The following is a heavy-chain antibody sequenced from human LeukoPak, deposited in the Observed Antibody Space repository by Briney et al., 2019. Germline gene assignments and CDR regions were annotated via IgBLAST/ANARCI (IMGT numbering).Heavy chain of an antibody. CDR2: IYHNGTL. J-gene: IGHJ5*02. Sequence: PSETLSLTCAVSVGSISSGNWWTWVRQSPGKGLEWIGEIYHNGTLNYNPSLKSRVTISADSFKNHFSLKLTSVTAADTAVYYCARLPGYSDWFDPWGQGTLVTVSS. V-gene: IGHV4-4*02. CDR3: ARLPGYSDWFDP. CDR1: VGSISSGNW. D-gene: IGHD5-24*01.